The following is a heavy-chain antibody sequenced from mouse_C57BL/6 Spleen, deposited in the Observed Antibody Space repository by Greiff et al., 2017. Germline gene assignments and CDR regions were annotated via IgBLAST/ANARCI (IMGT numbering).Heavy chain of an antibody. J-gene: IGHJ2*01. CDR1: GYTFTSYW. Sequence: QVQLQQPGAELVMPGASVKLSCKASGYTFTSYWMHWVKQRPGQGLEWIGEIDPSDSYTNYTQKFKGKSTLTVDKSSSTAYMQLSSLTSEDSAVYYCARGSTMVTFDYWGQGTTLTVSS. D-gene: IGHD2-2*01. CDR3: ARGSTMVTFDY. V-gene: IGHV1-69*01. CDR2: IDPSDSYT.